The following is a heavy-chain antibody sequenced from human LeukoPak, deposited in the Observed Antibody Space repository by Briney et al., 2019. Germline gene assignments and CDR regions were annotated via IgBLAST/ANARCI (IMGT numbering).Heavy chain of an antibody. CDR2: ISGSGSNT. CDR1: GFTFRSYA. D-gene: IGHD3-22*01. J-gene: IGHJ4*02. CDR3: AKDPVLYYDSSDYFDY. Sequence: GGSLRLSXAASGFTFRSYAMSWVRQAPGKGLEWVSGISGSGSNTYFADSVKGRFTISRDNSKNTVYLQMNSLRGDDTAVYYCAKDPVLYYDSSDYFDYWGQGTLVTVSS. V-gene: IGHV3-23*01.